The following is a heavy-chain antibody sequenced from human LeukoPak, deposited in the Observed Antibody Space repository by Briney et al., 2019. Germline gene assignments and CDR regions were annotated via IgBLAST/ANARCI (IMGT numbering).Heavy chain of an antibody. CDR3: ARDTGKSGYPVY. Sequence: SETLSLTCTVSGGSISSYYWSWIRQPAGKAPEWIGRIYSSGIINYNPSLKSRVTMSLDNSKNQLSLKLSYVTAADTAVYYCARDTGKSGYPVYWGQGTLVTVSS. D-gene: IGHD3-3*01. J-gene: IGHJ4*02. CDR2: IYSSGII. CDR1: GGSISSYY. V-gene: IGHV4-4*07.